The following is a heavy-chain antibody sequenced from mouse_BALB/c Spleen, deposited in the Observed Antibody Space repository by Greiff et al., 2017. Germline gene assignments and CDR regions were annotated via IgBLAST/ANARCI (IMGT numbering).Heavy chain of an antibody. V-gene: IGHV10-1*02. Sequence: EVHLVESGGGLVQPKGSLKLSCAASGFTFNTYAMNWVRQAPGKGLEWVARIRSKSNNYATYYADSVKDRFTISRDDSQSMLYLQMNNLKTEDTAMYYCVSQLLRFAYWGQGTLVTVSA. CDR2: IRSKSNNYAT. CDR1: GFTFNTYA. J-gene: IGHJ3*01. D-gene: IGHD1-1*01. CDR3: VSQLLRFAY.